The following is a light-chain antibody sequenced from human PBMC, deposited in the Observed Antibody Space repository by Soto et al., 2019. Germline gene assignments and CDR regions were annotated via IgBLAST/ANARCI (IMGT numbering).Light chain of an antibody. V-gene: IGLV9-49*01. CDR1: SGYSNYK. CDR3: GADHGSGSSFVYV. CDR2: VGTGGIVG. Sequence: QSVLTQPPSASASLGASVTLTCTLSSGYSNYKVVWYQQRPGKGPRFVMRVGTGGIVGSKGDGIPDRFSVLGSGLNRYLTIKNIQEEDESDYHCGADHGSGSSFVYVFGTGTKLTVL. J-gene: IGLJ1*01.